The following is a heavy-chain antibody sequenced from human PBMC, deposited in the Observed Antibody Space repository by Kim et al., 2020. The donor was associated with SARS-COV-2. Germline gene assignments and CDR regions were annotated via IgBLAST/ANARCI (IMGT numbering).Heavy chain of an antibody. V-gene: IGHV5-10-1*01. J-gene: IGHJ4*02. D-gene: IGHD5-12*01. CDR3: ARLKVATTPTLRDY. Sequence: SPSFQGHVTISADKSISTAYLQWSSLKASDTAMYYCARLKVATTPTLRDYWGQGTLVTVSS.